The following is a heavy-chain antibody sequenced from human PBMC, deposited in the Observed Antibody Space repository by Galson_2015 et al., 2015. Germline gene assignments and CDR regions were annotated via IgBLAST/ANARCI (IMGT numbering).Heavy chain of an antibody. CDR1: GFTFSSYE. Sequence: SLRLSCAASGFTFSSYEMNWVRQAPGKGLEWVSYIRSSGTTLYYADSVKGRFTIFRDNAKNSPYLQMNSLRAEDTAVYYCARSRVPSELDLWGQGTLVTVSS. D-gene: IGHD1-7*01. J-gene: IGHJ5*02. CDR3: ARSRVPSELDL. CDR2: IRSSGTTL. V-gene: IGHV3-48*03.